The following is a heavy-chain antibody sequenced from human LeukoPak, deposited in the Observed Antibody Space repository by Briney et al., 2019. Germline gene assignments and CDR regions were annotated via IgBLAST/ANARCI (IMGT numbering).Heavy chain of an antibody. V-gene: IGHV3-53*01. CDR1: RFTVSSNY. J-gene: IGHJ4*02. CDR2: IYSGGST. Sequence: GSLSLSCAASRFTVSSNYMSWVRQAPGKGLEWVSVIYSGGSTYYADSVKGRFTISRDNSKNTLYLQMNSLRAEDTAVYYCARGGGSGAYFDYWGQGTLVTVSS. D-gene: IGHD2-8*02. CDR3: ARGGGSGAYFDY.